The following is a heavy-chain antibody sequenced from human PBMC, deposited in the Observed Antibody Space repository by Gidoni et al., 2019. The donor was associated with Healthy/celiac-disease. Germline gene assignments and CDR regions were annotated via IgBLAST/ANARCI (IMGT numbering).Heavy chain of an antibody. CDR1: GGSISSSSYY. Sequence: QLQLQESGPGLVKPSETLSLTCTVSGGSISSSSYYWGWIRQPPGKGLEWIGRIYYSGRTYYHPSLKSRVPISVDTSKNQFSLKLSSVTAADTAVYYCARRGYSGSYYPFDYWGQGTLVTVSS. V-gene: IGHV4-39*01. CDR2: IYYSGRT. D-gene: IGHD1-26*01. J-gene: IGHJ4*02. CDR3: ARRGYSGSYYPFDY.